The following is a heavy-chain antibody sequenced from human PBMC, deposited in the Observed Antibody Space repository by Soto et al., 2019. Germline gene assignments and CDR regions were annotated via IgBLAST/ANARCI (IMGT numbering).Heavy chain of an antibody. CDR1: GCRFTSYW. Sequence: PGESLEGSWRGSGCRFTSYWIGWVRQMPGKGLEWMGIIYPGDSDTRYSPSFQGQVTISADKSISTAYLQWSSLKASDTAMYYCARHFNSNYDVSHYYYYGMDVWGQGTTVPLSS. D-gene: IGHD4-4*01. CDR3: ARHFNSNYDVSHYYYYGMDV. CDR2: IYPGDSDT. J-gene: IGHJ6*02. V-gene: IGHV5-51*01.